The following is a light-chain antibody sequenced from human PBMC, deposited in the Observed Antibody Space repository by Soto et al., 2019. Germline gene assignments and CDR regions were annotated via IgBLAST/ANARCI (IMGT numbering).Light chain of an antibody. J-gene: IGKJ4*01. CDR3: QQYGNSPT. V-gene: IGKV3-20*01. Sequence: EIVLTQSPGTVALSPGERATLSCRASQSVSRSDLAWYQHKPGQSPRLLIYGTSSRATGIPDRFSGSGSGTGFTLTLSRLEPEDSAVYYCQQYGNSPTFGGGTKVDIK. CDR2: GTS. CDR1: QSVSRSD.